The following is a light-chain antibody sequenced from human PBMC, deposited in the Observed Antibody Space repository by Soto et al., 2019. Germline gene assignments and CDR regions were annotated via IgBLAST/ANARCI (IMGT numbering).Light chain of an antibody. CDR3: LQHSTYPLT. J-gene: IGKJ4*01. CDR2: AAS. V-gene: IGKV1-17*01. Sequence: DIQMTQSPSSLSASVGDRVTITCRASQGIRKDLGWYQQKPGKAPKRLIYAASSLQSGVPSRFSGSGSGTEFTLTISSLQAEDFATYYCLQHSTYPLTFGGGTKVEIK. CDR1: QGIRKD.